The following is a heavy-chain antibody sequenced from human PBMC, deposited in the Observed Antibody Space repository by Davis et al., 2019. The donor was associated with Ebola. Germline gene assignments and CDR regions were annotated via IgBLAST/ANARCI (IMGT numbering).Heavy chain of an antibody. CDR1: GFTFGSSV. V-gene: IGHV3-23*01. J-gene: IGHJ6*02. CDR2: ISGSGGST. Sequence: GGSLRLSCAASGFTFGSSVMNWVRQAPGKGLEWVSAISGSGGSTYYADSVKGRFTISRDNAKNMLYLQMNSLRVEDTAVYYCARSQDYYYGMDVWGQGTTVTVSS. CDR3: ARSQDYYYGMDV. D-gene: IGHD6-19*01.